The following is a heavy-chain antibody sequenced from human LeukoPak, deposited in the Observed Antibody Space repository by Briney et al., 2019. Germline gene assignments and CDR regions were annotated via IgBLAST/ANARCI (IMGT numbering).Heavy chain of an antibody. Sequence: SGTLSLTCAVSGGSISSSNWWSWVRQPPGKGLEWIGEIYHSGSTNYNPSLKSRVTISVDKSKNQFSLKLSSVTAADTAVYYCARVGPSYSYYGDYAAYWGQGTLVTVSS. V-gene: IGHV4-4*02. CDR3: ARVGPSYSYYGDYAAY. CDR2: IYHSGST. CDR1: GGSISSSNW. J-gene: IGHJ4*02. D-gene: IGHD4-17*01.